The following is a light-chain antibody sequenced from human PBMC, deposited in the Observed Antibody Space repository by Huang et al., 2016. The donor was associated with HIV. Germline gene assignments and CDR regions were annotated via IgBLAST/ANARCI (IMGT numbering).Light chain of an antibody. CDR1: QSVSSY. Sequence: EIVLTQSPATLSLSPGERATLSCRASQSVSSYLAWYQQKPGQAPRLLIYEASNRATGIPARFSGSGSGTDFTLTISSLEPEDFAVYYCQHRSNWPPWTFGQGTEVEVK. CDR2: EAS. J-gene: IGKJ1*01. CDR3: QHRSNWPPWT. V-gene: IGKV3-11*01.